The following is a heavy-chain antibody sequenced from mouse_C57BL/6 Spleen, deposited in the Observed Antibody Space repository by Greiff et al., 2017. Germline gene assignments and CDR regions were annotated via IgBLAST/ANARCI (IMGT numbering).Heavy chain of an antibody. V-gene: IGHV2-9*01. CDR3: VASGFAY. J-gene: IGHJ3*01. CDR1: QVSVPREC. Sequence: VQVVDSRPGMPAPSQSQSNTSPVPQVSVPRECVEWDRQPPGEGLEWVGAICGGGITNYNSALMSRLSISKDNSKSQVLLKMHSLQTDDTAMYYCVASGFAYRGQGTLVSVSA. CDR2: ICGGGIT.